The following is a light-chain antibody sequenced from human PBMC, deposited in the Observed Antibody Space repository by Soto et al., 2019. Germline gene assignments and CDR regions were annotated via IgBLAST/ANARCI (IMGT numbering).Light chain of an antibody. J-gene: IGLJ1*01. CDR1: SSDVGGYNY. V-gene: IGLV2-14*01. Sequence: QSVLTQPASVSGSPGQSITISCTGTSSDVGGYNYVSWYQQHPGKAPKLMIYDVSNRPSGVSNRFSGSKSGNTASLTISGLQAEDEADYYCSPYTSISTQVFGTGTKVTVL. CDR2: DVS. CDR3: SPYTSISTQV.